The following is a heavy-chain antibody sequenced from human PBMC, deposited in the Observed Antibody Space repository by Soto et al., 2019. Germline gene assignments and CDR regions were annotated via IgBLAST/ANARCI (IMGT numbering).Heavy chain of an antibody. CDR1: GYTFTSYG. J-gene: IGHJ3*02. V-gene: IGHV1-18*01. Sequence: ASLMLSCKASGYTFTSYGISWVRHAPGQGLEWMGWISAYNGNTNYAQKLQGRVTMTTDTSTSTAYMELRSLRSDDTAVYYCGSDLLDYYDSSGSDDAFDIWG. CDR3: GSDLLDYYDSSGSDDAFDI. D-gene: IGHD3-22*01. CDR2: ISAYNGNT.